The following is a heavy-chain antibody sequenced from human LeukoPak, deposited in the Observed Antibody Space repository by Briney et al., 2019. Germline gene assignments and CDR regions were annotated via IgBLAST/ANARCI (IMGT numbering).Heavy chain of an antibody. CDR2: IYYSGST. D-gene: IGHD2-8*01. Sequence: SETLSLTCTVSGGSISSYYWSWIRQPPGKGLEWIGYIYYSGSTNYNPSLKSRVTISVDTSKNQFSLKLSSVTAADTAVYYCARVYGEWYEPGYMDVWGKATTVTVSS. V-gene: IGHV4-59*01. CDR1: GGSISSYY. J-gene: IGHJ6*03. CDR3: ARVYGEWYEPGYMDV.